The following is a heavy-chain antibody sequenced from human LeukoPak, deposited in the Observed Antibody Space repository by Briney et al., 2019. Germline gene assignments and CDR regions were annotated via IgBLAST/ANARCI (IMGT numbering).Heavy chain of an antibody. Sequence: QPGGSLRLSCATSGFTFSTYTMTWVRQAPGRGLEWVATINNSGGTTYYADSVKGRFTVSRDNSKNTLYLQLESLRAEDTAVYSCTSQTYVGNGGYYSDNWGQGTLVTVSS. CDR2: INNSGGTT. D-gene: IGHD2-15*01. CDR3: TSQTYVGNGGYYSDN. CDR1: GFTFSTYT. J-gene: IGHJ4*02. V-gene: IGHV3-23*01.